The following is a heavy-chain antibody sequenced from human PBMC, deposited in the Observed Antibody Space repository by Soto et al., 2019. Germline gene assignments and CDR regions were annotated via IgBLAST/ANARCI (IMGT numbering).Heavy chain of an antibody. CDR3: ARLSGITIFGVVIRDYFDY. D-gene: IGHD3-3*01. V-gene: IGHV4-39*01. CDR2: IYYSGST. J-gene: IGHJ4*02. Sequence: SETLSLTCTVSGGSISSSSYYWGWIRQPPGKGLEWIGSIYYSGSTYYNPSLKSRVTISVDTSKNQFSLKLSSVTAADTAVYYCARLSGITIFGVVIRDYFDYWGQGTLVTVSS. CDR1: GGSISSSSYY.